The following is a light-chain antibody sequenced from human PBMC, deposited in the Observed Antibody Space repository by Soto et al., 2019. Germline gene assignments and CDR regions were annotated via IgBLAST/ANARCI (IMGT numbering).Light chain of an antibody. J-gene: IGLJ2*01. CDR2: EVS. CDR3: SSYTSSSTPVV. V-gene: IGLV2-14*01. CDR1: SSDVGGYNY. Sequence: QSALTQPASVSGSPGQSFPISCTGTSSDVGGYNYVSWYQQHPGKAPKLMIYEVSNRPSGVSNRFSGSKSGNTASLTISGLQAEDEADYYCSSYTSSSTPVVFGGGTKVTVL.